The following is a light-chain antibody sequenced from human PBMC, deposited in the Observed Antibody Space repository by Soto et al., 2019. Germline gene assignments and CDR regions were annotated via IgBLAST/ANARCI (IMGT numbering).Light chain of an antibody. CDR1: SSDVGAYNY. Sequence: QSALAQPASVSGSPGQSVAISCTGTSSDVGAYNYVSWYQQRPGKAPKLLLSEVSNRPSGVSDRFSGSKSGNTASLTISGLQAEDEADYYCSSLTTSFTYVFGTGTKVTVL. CDR2: EVS. CDR3: SSLTTSFTYV. V-gene: IGLV2-14*01. J-gene: IGLJ1*01.